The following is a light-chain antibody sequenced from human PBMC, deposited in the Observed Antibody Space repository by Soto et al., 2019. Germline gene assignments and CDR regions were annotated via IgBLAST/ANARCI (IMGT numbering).Light chain of an antibody. Sequence: EIALTQSPGTLSLSPGERATLSCRASQSVSSNYLAWYQQKPGQAPRLLIYGASSRATGIPDRFSGSGSGTDFTLTISRLAPEDFAVYYCQQYGSSPETLGQGTKVEIK. CDR3: QQYGSSPET. V-gene: IGKV3-20*01. J-gene: IGKJ1*01. CDR2: GAS. CDR1: QSVSSNY.